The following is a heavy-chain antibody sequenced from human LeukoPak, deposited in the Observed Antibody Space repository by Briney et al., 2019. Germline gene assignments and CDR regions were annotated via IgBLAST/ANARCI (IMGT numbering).Heavy chain of an antibody. CDR2: IYHSGST. D-gene: IGHD3-10*01. CDR1: GGSVSSGGYS. J-gene: IGHJ4*02. Sequence: PSETLSLTCAVSGGSVSSGGYSWSWIRQPPGKGLEWIGYIYHSGSTYYNPSLKSRVTISVDRSKNQFSLKLSSVTAADTAVYYCAREDGSGSYMYWGQGTLVTVSS. V-gene: IGHV4-30-2*01. CDR3: AREDGSGSYMY.